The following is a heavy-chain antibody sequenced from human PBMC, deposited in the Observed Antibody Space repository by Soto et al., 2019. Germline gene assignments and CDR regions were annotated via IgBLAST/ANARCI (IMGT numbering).Heavy chain of an antibody. CDR1: GFTFSDYY. CDR2: ISSSSSYT. Sequence: GSLRLSCAASGFTFSDYYMSWIRQAPGKGLEWVSYISSSSSYTNYADSVKGRFTISRDNAKNSLYLQMNSLRAEDTAVYYCARYYYDSSGLDYWGQGTLVTVSS. CDR3: ARYYYDSSGLDY. J-gene: IGHJ4*02. V-gene: IGHV3-11*06. D-gene: IGHD3-22*01.